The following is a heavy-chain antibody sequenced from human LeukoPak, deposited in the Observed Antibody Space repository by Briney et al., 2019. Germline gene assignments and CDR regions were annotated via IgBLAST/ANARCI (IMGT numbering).Heavy chain of an antibody. Sequence: PSETLSLTCSVSGDSITGYYWGWIRQPPGKGLEWIGSIYYSGSTYYNPSLKSRVTISVDTSKNQFSLKLSSVTAADTAVYYCARTSYYYYYMDVWGKGTTITISS. CDR3: ARTSYYYYYMDV. CDR1: GDSITGYY. J-gene: IGHJ6*03. CDR2: IYYSGST. V-gene: IGHV4-39*01.